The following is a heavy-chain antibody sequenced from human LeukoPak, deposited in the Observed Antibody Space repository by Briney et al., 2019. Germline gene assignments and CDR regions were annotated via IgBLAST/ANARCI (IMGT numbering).Heavy chain of an antibody. CDR3: ARQEYQLLDAFDI. Sequence: SQTLSLTCTVSGGSISSGSYYWSWIRQPAGKGLEWIGRIYTSGSTNYNPSLNRRVTISVDTSKNQFSLKLSSVTAADTAVYYCARQEYQLLDAFDIWGQGTMVTVSS. CDR2: IYTSGST. CDR1: GGSISSGSYY. J-gene: IGHJ3*02. V-gene: IGHV4-61*02. D-gene: IGHD2-2*01.